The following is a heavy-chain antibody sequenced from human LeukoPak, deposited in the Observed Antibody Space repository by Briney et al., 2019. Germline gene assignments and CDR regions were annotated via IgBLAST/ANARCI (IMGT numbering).Heavy chain of an antibody. Sequence: QSGGSLRLSCAASGFTFSSYSMNWVRQAPGKGLEWVSAISGSGGSTYYADSVKGRFTISRDNSKNTLYLQMNSLRAEDTAVYYCAKWPYYYDSSGYSTHDAFDIWGQGTMVTVSS. CDR1: GFTFSSYS. CDR3: AKWPYYYDSSGYSTHDAFDI. V-gene: IGHV3-23*01. J-gene: IGHJ3*02. D-gene: IGHD3-22*01. CDR2: ISGSGGST.